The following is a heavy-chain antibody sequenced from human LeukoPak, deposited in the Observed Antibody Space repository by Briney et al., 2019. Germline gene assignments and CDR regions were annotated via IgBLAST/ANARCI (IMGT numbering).Heavy chain of an antibody. V-gene: IGHV4-39*07. D-gene: IGHD3-22*01. Sequence: SETLSLTCTVSGGSISSSSYYWGWIRQPTGKGLEWIGSIYSSGSTNYNPSLKSRVTISVDTSKNQFSLTLSSVTAADTAVYYCARRRYDASGYYPSRGRYFDYWGQGTLVTVSS. J-gene: IGHJ4*02. CDR3: ARRRYDASGYYPSRGRYFDY. CDR2: IYSSGST. CDR1: GGSISSSSYY.